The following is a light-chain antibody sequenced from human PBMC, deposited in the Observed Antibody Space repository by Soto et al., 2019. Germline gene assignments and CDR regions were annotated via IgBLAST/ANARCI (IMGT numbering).Light chain of an antibody. CDR2: KVS. Sequence: QSVLTQPASVSGSPGQSITISCTGTSSDVGGYSYVSWYQQHPGKTPKVIISKVSNRPSGVSTRFSGSKSGNTASLTISGLQTEDEAYYYCSSYTSSTTWVFGGGTKVTVL. J-gene: IGLJ3*02. V-gene: IGLV2-14*01. CDR1: SSDVGGYSY. CDR3: SSYTSSTTWV.